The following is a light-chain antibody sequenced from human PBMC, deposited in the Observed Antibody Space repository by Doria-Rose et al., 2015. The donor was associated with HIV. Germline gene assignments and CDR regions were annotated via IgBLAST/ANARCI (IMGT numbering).Light chain of an antibody. V-gene: IGKV1-8*01. J-gene: IGKJ5*01. CDR2: AAS. Sequence: TQSPSSFSASTGDRVTITCRASQGISSYLAWYQQKPGKAPNLLIYAASTLQSGDPSRFGGSGSGTDFTLTISCLQSEDFATYYCQQYYSYPRAFGQGTRLEIK. CDR3: QQYYSYPRA. CDR1: QGISSY.